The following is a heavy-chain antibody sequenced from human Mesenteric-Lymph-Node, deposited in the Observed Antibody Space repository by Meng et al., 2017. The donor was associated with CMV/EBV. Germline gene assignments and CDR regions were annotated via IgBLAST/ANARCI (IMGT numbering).Heavy chain of an antibody. CDR2: TSSSSSYK. D-gene: IGHD1-26*01. J-gene: IGHJ5*02. Sequence: GESLKISCAASGFTFSRHTLSWVRRAPGKGLEWVSSTSSSSSYKYYADAVKGRFTISRDNAKNSLYLQMNSLRAEDTAVYYCARSVGNWFDPWGQGTLVTVSS. CDR3: ARSVGNWFDP. V-gene: IGHV3-21*01. CDR1: GFTFSRHT.